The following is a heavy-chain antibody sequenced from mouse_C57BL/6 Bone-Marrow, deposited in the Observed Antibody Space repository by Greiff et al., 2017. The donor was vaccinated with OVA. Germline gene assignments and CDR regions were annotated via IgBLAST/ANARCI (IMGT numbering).Heavy chain of an antibody. J-gene: IGHJ4*01. CDR1: GFTFSDYG. Sequence: VQLKESGGGLVKPGGSLKLSCAASGFTFSDYGMHWVRQAPEKGLEWVAYISSGSSTIYSADTVQGRFTIARDNAKNTLFLQMTSRRAEETAMYYCAKVRRAFMDYWGQGTSVTVSS. D-gene: IGHD2-14*01. CDR3: AKVRRAFMDY. V-gene: IGHV5-17*01. CDR2: ISSGSSTI.